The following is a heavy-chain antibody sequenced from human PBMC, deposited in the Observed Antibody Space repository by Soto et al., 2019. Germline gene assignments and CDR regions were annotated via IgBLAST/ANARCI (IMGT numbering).Heavy chain of an antibody. CDR1: GGSISSSRYY. CDR3: ARHIYDFWSGYYYYFDY. Sequence: SETLSLTCAVSGGSISSSRYYGCWIRQPPGKGLEWIGSIYYSGSTYYNPSLKSRVTISVDTSKNQFSLKLSSVTAADTAVYYCARHIYDFWSGYYYYFDYWGQGTLVTVSS. CDR2: IYYSGST. V-gene: IGHV4-39*01. D-gene: IGHD3-3*01. J-gene: IGHJ4*02.